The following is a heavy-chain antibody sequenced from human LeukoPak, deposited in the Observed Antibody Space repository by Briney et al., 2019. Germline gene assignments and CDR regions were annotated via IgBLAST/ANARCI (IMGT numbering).Heavy chain of an antibody. Sequence: SETLSLTCAVSGYSISSGYYWGWIRQPPAKGLEWIGSIYHSGSTYYNPSLKSRVTISVDTSKNQFSLKLSSVTAADTAVYYCARPSDYYGSGIPYWGQGTLVTVSS. CDR3: ARPSDYYGSGIPY. V-gene: IGHV4-38-2*01. D-gene: IGHD3-10*01. CDR1: GYSISSGYY. J-gene: IGHJ4*02. CDR2: IYHSGST.